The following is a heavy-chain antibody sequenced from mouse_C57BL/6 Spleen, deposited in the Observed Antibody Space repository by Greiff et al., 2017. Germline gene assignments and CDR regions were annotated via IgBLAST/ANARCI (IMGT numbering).Heavy chain of an antibody. Sequence: QVQLQQSGAELVRPGASVTLSCKASGYPFTDYEMHWVKQTPVHGLEWIGAIDPETGGTAYNQKFKGKAILTADKSSSTAYMELRSLTSEDSAVYYCTIYYGSSYYAMDYWGQGTSVTVSS. J-gene: IGHJ4*01. V-gene: IGHV1-15*01. CDR3: TIYYGSSYYAMDY. D-gene: IGHD1-1*01. CDR2: IDPETGGT. CDR1: GYPFTDYE.